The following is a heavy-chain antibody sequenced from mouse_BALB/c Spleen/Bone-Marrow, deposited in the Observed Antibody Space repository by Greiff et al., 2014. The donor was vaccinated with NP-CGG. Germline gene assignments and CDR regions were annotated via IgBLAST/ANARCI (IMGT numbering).Heavy chain of an antibody. Sequence: EVQLQQSGAELMKPGASVKLSCTASGFNIKDTYMHWVKQRPEQGLEWIGRIDPANGNTKYDPKFQGKATITANTSPNTAYLQLSSLTSEDSAVYYCGYRIISHAMDYWGQGTSVTVSS. D-gene: IGHD1-2*01. V-gene: IGHV14-3*02. CDR1: GFNIKDTY. J-gene: IGHJ4*01. CDR3: GYRIISHAMDY. CDR2: IDPANGNT.